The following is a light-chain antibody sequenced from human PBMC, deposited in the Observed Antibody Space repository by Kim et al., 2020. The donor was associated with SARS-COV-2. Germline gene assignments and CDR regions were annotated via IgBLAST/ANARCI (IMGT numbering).Light chain of an antibody. J-gene: IGLJ1*01. Sequence: SMAPGHTARIAYSGDKLGDKFVCLDQQKRGQAPLLVSYQDSKWPSRMPERFSGSNAGNTATLTISGTQAMDEADYYCQAWDSSTYVCGTETKGTVL. CDR1: KLGDKF. CDR2: QDS. V-gene: IGLV3-1*01. CDR3: QAWDSSTYV.